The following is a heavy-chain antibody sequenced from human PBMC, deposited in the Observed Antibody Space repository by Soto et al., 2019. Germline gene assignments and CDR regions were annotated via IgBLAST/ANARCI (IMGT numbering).Heavy chain of an antibody. CDR1: GGTFSSYA. V-gene: IGHV1-69*12. J-gene: IGHJ5*02. D-gene: IGHD2-15*01. Sequence: QVQLVQSGAEVKKPGSSVKVSCKASGGTFSSYAISWVRQAPGQGLEWMGGIIPIFGTANYAQKFQGRVTITADESTSAAYMERSSLRSGDTAVYYCAREVVVAATGWFDPWGQGTLVTVSS. CDR3: AREVVVAATGWFDP. CDR2: IIPIFGTA.